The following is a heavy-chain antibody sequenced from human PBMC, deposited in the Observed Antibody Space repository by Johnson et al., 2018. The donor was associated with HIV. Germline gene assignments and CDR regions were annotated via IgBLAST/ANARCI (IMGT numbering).Heavy chain of an antibody. CDR1: GFTFSSYA. J-gene: IGHJ3*02. D-gene: IGHD2-21*01. CDR3: ARPRRLFEGHDAFDI. CDR2: ISGSGGST. V-gene: IGHV3-23*04. Sequence: EQLVESGGGLVQPGGSLRLSCAASGFTFSSYAMSWVRQVPGKGLEWVSAISGSGGSTYYADSVKGRFTISRDNSKNTLYLQMNSLRAEDTAVYYCARPRRLFEGHDAFDIWGQGTMVTVSS.